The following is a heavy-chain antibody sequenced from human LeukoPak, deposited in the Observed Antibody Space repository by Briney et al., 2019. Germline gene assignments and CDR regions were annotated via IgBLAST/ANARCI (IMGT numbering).Heavy chain of an antibody. CDR3: AREGYSYYFDY. CDR1: GGSFSGYY. CDR2: INHSGST. V-gene: IGHV4-34*01. J-gene: IGHJ4*02. Sequence: PSETLSLTCAVYGGSFSGYYWSWIRQPPGKGLEWIGEINHSGSTNYNPSLKGRVTISVDTSKNQFSLKLSSVTAADTAVYYCAREGYSYYFDYWGQGTLVTVSS. D-gene: IGHD2-15*01.